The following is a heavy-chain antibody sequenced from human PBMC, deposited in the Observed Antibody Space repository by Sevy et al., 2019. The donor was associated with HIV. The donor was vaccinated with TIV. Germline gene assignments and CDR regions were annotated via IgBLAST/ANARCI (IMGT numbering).Heavy chain of an antibody. CDR3: ARESPGLGAPNFDF. CDR1: GFTFSTYS. D-gene: IGHD7-27*01. J-gene: IGHJ4*02. V-gene: IGHV3-30*01. Sequence: GGSLRLSCAASGFTFSTYSMHWVRQAPGKGLEWVAIISYARNIIYYGDSVKGRFTISGDNSKNMLYLQMNSVRPEDTSVYYCARESPGLGAPNFDFWGQGTLVTVSS. CDR2: ISYARNII.